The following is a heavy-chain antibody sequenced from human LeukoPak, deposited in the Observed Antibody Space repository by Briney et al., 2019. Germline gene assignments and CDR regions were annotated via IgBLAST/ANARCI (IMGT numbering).Heavy chain of an antibody. CDR3: ARVQALYYMDV. Sequence: PSQTLSLTCTVSGGSISSGSYYWSWTRQPAGKGLEWIGRIYTSGSANYNPSLKSRVTISVDTSKNQFSLKLSSVTAADTAVYYCARVQALYYMDVWGKGTTVTVSS. D-gene: IGHD6-6*01. J-gene: IGHJ6*03. CDR2: IYTSGSA. V-gene: IGHV4-61*02. CDR1: GGSISSGSYY.